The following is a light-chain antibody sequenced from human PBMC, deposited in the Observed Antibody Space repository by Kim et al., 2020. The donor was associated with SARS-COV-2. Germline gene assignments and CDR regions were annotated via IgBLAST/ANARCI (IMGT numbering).Light chain of an antibody. CDR1: QSVSSNY. Sequence: LSPGERATLSCRASQSVSSNYLAWYRHKPGQAPRLIIYGASSRATGIPDRFSGSGSGTDFTLTISRLEPEDFAVYYCQQYGSLLYTFGQGTKLEI. V-gene: IGKV3-20*01. J-gene: IGKJ2*01. CDR2: GAS. CDR3: QQYGSLLYT.